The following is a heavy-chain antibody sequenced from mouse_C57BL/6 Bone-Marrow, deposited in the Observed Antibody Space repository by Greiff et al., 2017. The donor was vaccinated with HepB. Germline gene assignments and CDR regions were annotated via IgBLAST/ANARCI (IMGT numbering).Heavy chain of an antibody. CDR2: IWGVGST. Sequence: QVQLKESGPGLVAPSQSLSITCTVSGFSLTSYGVDWVRQSPGKGLEWLGVIWGVGSTIYNSARKSRLSISKDNSKSKVFLKMNSLQTDDTAMYYCASGAYWGQGTLVTVSA. J-gene: IGHJ3*01. CDR1: GFSLTSYG. V-gene: IGHV2-6*01. CDR3: ASGAY.